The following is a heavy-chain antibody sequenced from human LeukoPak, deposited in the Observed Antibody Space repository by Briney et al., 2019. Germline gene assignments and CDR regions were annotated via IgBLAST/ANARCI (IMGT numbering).Heavy chain of an antibody. J-gene: IGHJ3*02. CDR3: ARVGKKRWLQFRDAFDI. V-gene: IGHV4-59*01. Sequence: SETLSLTCTVSGGSISSYYWSLIRQPPGKGLEWIGYIYYSGSTNYNPSLKSRVTISVDTSKNQFSLKLSSVTAADTAVYYCARVGKKRWLQFRDAFDIWGQGTMVTVSS. CDR2: IYYSGST. D-gene: IGHD5-24*01. CDR1: GGSISSYY.